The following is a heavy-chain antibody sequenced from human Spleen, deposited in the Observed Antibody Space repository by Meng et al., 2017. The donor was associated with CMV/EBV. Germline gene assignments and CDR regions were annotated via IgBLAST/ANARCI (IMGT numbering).Heavy chain of an antibody. CDR1: GFIFSRYS. CDR3: AKSQEPTWDREYYYYAMDV. Sequence: GGSLRLSCVGSGFIFSRYSMNWVRQTPGKGLEWVAFIRFDGRNKYYADSVKGRFTISRDNSKNTLYLQLTALRPEDTAVYHCAKSQEPTWDREYYYYAMDVWGQGTTVTVSS. J-gene: IGHJ6*02. CDR2: IRFDGRNK. D-gene: IGHD1-26*01. V-gene: IGHV3-30*02.